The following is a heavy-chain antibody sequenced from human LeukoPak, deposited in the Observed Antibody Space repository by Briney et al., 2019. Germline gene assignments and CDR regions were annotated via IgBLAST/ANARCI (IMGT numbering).Heavy chain of an antibody. Sequence: SETLSLTCTVSGASIRSYYWSWIRQPAGKGLEWIGRIYNSGGTNFNASLKSRVSMSLDTSKNQVSLKLSSVTAADTAVYYCARGYDYGDYVWGAFDIWGQGTMVTVSS. CDR2: IYNSGGT. CDR1: GASIRSYY. D-gene: IGHD4-17*01. CDR3: ARGYDYGDYVWGAFDI. J-gene: IGHJ3*02. V-gene: IGHV4-4*07.